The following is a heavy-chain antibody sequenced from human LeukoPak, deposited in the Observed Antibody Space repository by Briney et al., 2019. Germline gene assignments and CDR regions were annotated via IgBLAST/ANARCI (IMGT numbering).Heavy chain of an antibody. Sequence: PGGSLRLSCAASGFTFGLYAMTWVRQAPGKGLEWVSSINGNGGSTYYADSVKGRFTISRDNSKNTLYLQMNSLRAEDTAIYYCAKDLVGSDGVGAYWGQGILVTVSS. J-gene: IGHJ4*02. CDR1: GFTFGLYA. D-gene: IGHD3-10*01. V-gene: IGHV3-23*01. CDR2: INGNGGST. CDR3: AKDLVGSDGVGAY.